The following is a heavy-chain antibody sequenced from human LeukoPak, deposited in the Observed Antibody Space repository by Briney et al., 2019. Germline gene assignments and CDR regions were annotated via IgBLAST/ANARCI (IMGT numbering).Heavy chain of an antibody. J-gene: IGHJ6*02. D-gene: IGHD3-9*01. Sequence: GGSLRLSCAASGFTFGDYFMSWIRQAPGKGLEWVSYINSSGSDIYYADSVKGRFTISRDNSKNTLYLQMNSLRAEDTAVYYCATAGDYDILTGPGVSTDVWGQGTTVTVSS. CDR2: INSSGSDI. CDR3: ATAGDYDILTGPGVSTDV. CDR1: GFTFGDYF. V-gene: IGHV3-11*01.